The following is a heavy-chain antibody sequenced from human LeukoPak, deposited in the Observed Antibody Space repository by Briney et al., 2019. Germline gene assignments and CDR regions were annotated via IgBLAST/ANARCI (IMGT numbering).Heavy chain of an antibody. CDR1: GFTFSSYW. V-gene: IGHV3-23*01. Sequence: GGSLRLSCAASGFTFSSYWMSWVRQAPGKGLEWVSVISDRGDSTHYADSVKGRFTISRDNAKNSLYLQMNSLRAEDTAVYYCATQSYGLFDYWGQGTLVTVSS. CDR3: ATQSYGLFDY. CDR2: ISDRGDST. J-gene: IGHJ4*02. D-gene: IGHD3-10*01.